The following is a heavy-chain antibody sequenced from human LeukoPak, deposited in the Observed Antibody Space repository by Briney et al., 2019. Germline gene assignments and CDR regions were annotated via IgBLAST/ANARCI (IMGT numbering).Heavy chain of an antibody. D-gene: IGHD3-10*01. J-gene: IGHJ1*01. Sequence: GGSLRLSCAASGFTFSSYWMHWVRQAPGKGLVWVSRINSDGSSTSYADSVKGRFTISRDNAKNTLYLQMNSLRAEDTAVYYCASFGFITYLGFRWGQGTLVTVSS. CDR1: GFTFSSYW. V-gene: IGHV3-74*01. CDR2: INSDGSST. CDR3: ASFGFITYLGFR.